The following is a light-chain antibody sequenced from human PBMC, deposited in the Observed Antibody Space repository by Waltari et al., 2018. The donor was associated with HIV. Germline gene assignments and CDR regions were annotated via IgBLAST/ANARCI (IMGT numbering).Light chain of an antibody. CDR3: QQYGSSSFT. CDR2: GAS. CDR1: QSVGSNS. J-gene: IGKJ3*01. Sequence: PGEPAILPCWASQSVGSNSLAWYQQKPGQAPRLLIYGASTRATGIPDRFSGSGSGKDFTLTISGLEPEDFAMYYCQQYGSSSFTFGPGTKLDLK. V-gene: IGKV3-20*01.